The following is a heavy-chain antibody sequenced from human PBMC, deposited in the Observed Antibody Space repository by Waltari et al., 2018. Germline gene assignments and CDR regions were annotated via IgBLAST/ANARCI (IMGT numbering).Heavy chain of an antibody. J-gene: IGHJ4*02. Sequence: QGLEWMGGIIPIFGTANYAQKFQGRVTITADKSTSTAYMELSSLRSEDTAVYYCARTGYYDSSYWGQGTLVTVSS. V-gene: IGHV1-69*06. CDR2: IIPIFGTA. CDR3: ARTGYYDSSY. D-gene: IGHD3-22*01.